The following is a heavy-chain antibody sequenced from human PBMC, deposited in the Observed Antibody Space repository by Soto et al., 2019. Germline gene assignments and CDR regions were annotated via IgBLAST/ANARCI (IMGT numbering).Heavy chain of an antibody. J-gene: IGHJ5*02. V-gene: IGHV1-69*01. D-gene: IGHD2-2*01. CDR3: AGWGGGDIVVVPAAIYWFDP. CDR2: IIPIFGTA. Sequence: QVQLVQSGAEVKKPGSSVKVSCKASGGTFSSYAISWVRQAPGQGLEWMGGIIPIFGTANYAQKFQGRVTITAAESTSTAYWGRSSLGSEDTAVYYCAGWGGGDIVVVPAAIYWFDPWGQGTLVTVSS. CDR1: GGTFSSYA.